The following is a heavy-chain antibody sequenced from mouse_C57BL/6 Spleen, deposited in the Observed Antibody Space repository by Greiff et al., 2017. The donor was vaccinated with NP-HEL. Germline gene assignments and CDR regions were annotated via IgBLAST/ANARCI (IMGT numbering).Heavy chain of an antibody. CDR2: IDPSDSET. CDR1: GYTFTSYW. V-gene: IGHV1-52*01. Sequence: QVQLQQPGAELVRPGSSVKLSCKASGYTFTSYWMHWVKQRPIQGLEWIGNIDPSDSETHYNQKFKDKATLTVDKSSSTAYMQLSSLTSEDSAVCSWERRLVRPYYYAMDCSGQGTSVTVSS. J-gene: IGHJ4*01. D-gene: IGHD2-14*01. CDR3: ERRLVRPYYYAMDC.